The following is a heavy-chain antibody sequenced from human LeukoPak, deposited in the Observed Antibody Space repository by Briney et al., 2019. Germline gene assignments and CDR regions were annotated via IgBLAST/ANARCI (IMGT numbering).Heavy chain of an antibody. CDR2: INQDSKTK. D-gene: IGHD1-26*01. V-gene: IGHV3-7*01. CDR3: ARDQSGSLDY. CDR1: GFTFSNTW. Sequence: GGSLRLSCATSGFTFSNTWMAWVRQAPGKGLEWVANINQDSKTKQYVDSVKGQFTISRDSAKNSLFLQMSSLTVEDTGIYYCARDQSGSLDYWGQGTLVTVSS. J-gene: IGHJ4*02.